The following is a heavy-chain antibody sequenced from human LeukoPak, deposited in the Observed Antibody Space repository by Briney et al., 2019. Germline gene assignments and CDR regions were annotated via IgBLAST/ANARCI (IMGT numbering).Heavy chain of an antibody. Sequence: PGGSLRLSCAASGFTFSSYSMNWVRQAPGKGLEWVSSISSSSSYIYYADSVKGRFTISRDNAKNSLYLQMNSLRAEDMALYYCAKTGGYSYGPESMFDWYFDLWGRGTLVTVSS. CDR2: ISSSSSYI. J-gene: IGHJ2*01. CDR1: GFTFSSYS. CDR3: AKTGGYSYGPESMFDWYFDL. D-gene: IGHD5-18*01. V-gene: IGHV3-21*04.